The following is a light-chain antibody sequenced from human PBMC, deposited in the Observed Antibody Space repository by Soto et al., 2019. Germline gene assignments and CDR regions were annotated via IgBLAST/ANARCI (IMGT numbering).Light chain of an antibody. CDR1: TSNIGSNT. Sequence: QSVLTQPPSASGTPGQRVTISCSGSTSNIGSNTVNWYQHLPGTAPKLLIFGLNHRPSGVPDRFSGSNSGTSASLAISGLQSEDEAEYYCAAWDDSLSGVVFGGGTKLTVL. CDR3: AAWDDSLSGVV. V-gene: IGLV1-44*01. CDR2: GLN. J-gene: IGLJ2*01.